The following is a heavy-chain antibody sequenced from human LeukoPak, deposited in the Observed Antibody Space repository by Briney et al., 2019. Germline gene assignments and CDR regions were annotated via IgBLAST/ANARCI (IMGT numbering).Heavy chain of an antibody. D-gene: IGHD3-22*01. CDR2: IRYDGSNK. V-gene: IGHV3-30*02. CDR3: ARDPDSSGYHDY. J-gene: IGHJ4*02. CDR1: VFTFSSYS. Sequence: GGSLRLSCAASVFTFSSYSMHWVRQAPGKGLEWVAFIRYDGSNKYYADSVKGRFTISRDNAKNSLYLQMNSLRAEDTAVYYCARDPDSSGYHDYWGQGTLVTVPS.